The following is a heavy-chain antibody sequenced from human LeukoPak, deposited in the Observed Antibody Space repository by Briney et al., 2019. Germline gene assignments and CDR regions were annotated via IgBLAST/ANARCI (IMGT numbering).Heavy chain of an antibody. D-gene: IGHD3-22*01. CDR1: GGAFSGYY. CDR3: ARRGGFYYYDSSGYSPEDAFDI. J-gene: IGHJ3*02. V-gene: IGHV4-34*01. CDR2: INHSGST. Sequence: SSETLSLTCAVYGGAFSGYYWSWIRQPPGKGLEWIGEINHSGSTNYNPSLKSRVTISVDTSKNQFSLKLSSVTAADTAVYYCARRGGFYYYDSSGYSPEDAFDIWGQGTMVTVSS.